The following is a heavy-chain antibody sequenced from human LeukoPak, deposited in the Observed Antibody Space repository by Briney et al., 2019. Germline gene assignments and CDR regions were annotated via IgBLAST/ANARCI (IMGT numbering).Heavy chain of an antibody. V-gene: IGHV5-51*01. J-gene: IGHJ6*02. CDR1: GYNFASYW. CDR2: IYPSDSKT. CDR3: ATTYYIDTTFMDI. D-gene: IGHD2/OR15-2a*01. Sequence: GESLKISCKGSGYNFASYWIGWVRQMPGKGLEWMGFIYPSDSKTRYSPSFEGHVTISADKSINTAFLQWSRLQASDTAMYFCATTYYIDTTFMDIWGQGTTVTVSS.